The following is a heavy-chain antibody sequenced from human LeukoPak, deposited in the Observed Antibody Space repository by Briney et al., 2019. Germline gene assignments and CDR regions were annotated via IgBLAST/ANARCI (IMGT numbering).Heavy chain of an antibody. J-gene: IGHJ6*02. CDR1: GFTFSSYG. V-gene: IGHV3-30*18. CDR2: ISYDGSNK. D-gene: IGHD3-3*02. CDR3: AKGLHFWENDGMDV. Sequence: GGSLRLSCAASGFTFSSYGMHWVRQAPGKGQEWVAVISYDGSNKYYADSVKGRFTISRDNSKNTLYLQMNSLRAEDTAVYYCAKGLHFWENDGMDVWGQGTTVTVSS.